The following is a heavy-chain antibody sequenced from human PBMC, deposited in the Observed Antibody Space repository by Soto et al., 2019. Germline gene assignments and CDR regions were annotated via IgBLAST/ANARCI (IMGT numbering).Heavy chain of an antibody. V-gene: IGHV1-18*01. CDR3: ARHKYSSSWHNWFDP. J-gene: IGHJ5*02. CDR2: ISAYNGNT. D-gene: IGHD6-13*01. CDR1: GYTFTSYG. Sequence: GASVKVSCKASGYTFTSYGISWVRQAPGQGLEWMVCISAYNGNTNYAQKLQGRVTMTTDTSTSTAYMELRSLRSDDTAVYYFARHKYSSSWHNWFDPWGQGTLVTVSS.